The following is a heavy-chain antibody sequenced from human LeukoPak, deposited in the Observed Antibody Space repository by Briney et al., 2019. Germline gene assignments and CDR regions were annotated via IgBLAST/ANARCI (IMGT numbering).Heavy chain of an antibody. Sequence: ASVKVSCKASGYTFTNYGINWVRQAPGQGLEWMGWISGYQGSTRYAQNFQGRFTMTIDTSTNTAYMDLSSLRSDDTAIYFCARSDVGTIAAGPFNYWGQGTLVAVSS. J-gene: IGHJ4*02. CDR3: ARSDVGTIAAGPFNY. CDR2: ISGYQGST. CDR1: GYTFTNYG. V-gene: IGHV1-18*01. D-gene: IGHD5-24*01.